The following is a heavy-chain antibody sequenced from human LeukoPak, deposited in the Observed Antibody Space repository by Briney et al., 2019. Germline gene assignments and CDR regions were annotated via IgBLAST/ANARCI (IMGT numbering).Heavy chain of an antibody. J-gene: IGHJ5*02. V-gene: IGHV1-2*02. Sequence: ASVKVSCKASGYTFTGYYIHWVRQAPGQGLEWMGWVNPSSGGANYAQKFQGRVTMTRDTSISTAYMELSRLGSDDTAMYYCARDTGDYYGSGSRLDPWGQGTLVTVSS. CDR1: GYTFTGYY. D-gene: IGHD3-10*01. CDR3: ARDTGDYYGSGSRLDP. CDR2: VNPSSGGA.